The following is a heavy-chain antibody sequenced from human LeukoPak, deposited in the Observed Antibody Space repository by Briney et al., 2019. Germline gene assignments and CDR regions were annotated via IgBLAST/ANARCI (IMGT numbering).Heavy chain of an antibody. J-gene: IGHJ6*02. Sequence: GGSLRLSCAASGFTFSSYAMSWVRQAPGKGLEWVSAISGSGGSTYYADSVKGRFTISRDNSKNTLYLQMNSLRAEDTAVYYGAKHYDSSGYYYRRGMDVWGQGTTVTVSS. CDR2: ISGSGGST. CDR1: GFTFSSYA. CDR3: AKHYDSSGYYYRRGMDV. D-gene: IGHD3-22*01. V-gene: IGHV3-23*01.